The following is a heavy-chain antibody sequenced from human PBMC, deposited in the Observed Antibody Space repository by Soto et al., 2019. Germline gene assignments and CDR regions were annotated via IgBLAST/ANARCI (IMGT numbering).Heavy chain of an antibody. J-gene: IGHJ4*02. CDR1: GFTFSSYG. D-gene: IGHD3-22*01. CDR2: ISYDGSNK. Sequence: QVQLVESGGGVVQPGRSLRLSCAASGFTFSSYGMHWVRQAPGKGLEWVAVISYDGSNKYYADSVKGRFTIYRDNSKNTLYLQMNRLRAEDTAVYYCAKGEVVITPFVDYWGQGTLVTVSS. CDR3: AKGEVVITPFVDY. V-gene: IGHV3-30*18.